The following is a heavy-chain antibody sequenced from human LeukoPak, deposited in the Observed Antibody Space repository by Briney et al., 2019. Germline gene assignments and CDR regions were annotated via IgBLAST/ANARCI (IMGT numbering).Heavy chain of an antibody. CDR1: GFTFTNAW. CDR3: TTSWLYGDYVGY. D-gene: IGHD4-17*01. J-gene: IGHJ4*02. V-gene: IGHV3-15*07. CDR2: IKSKTDGGTT. Sequence: GGSLRLSCAASGFTFTNAWMNWVRQAPGKGLEGVGRIKSKTDGGTTDYAAPVKGRFTISRDDSIHTLFLQMNSLETEDTAVYYCTTSWLYGDYVGYWGQGTLVTVSS.